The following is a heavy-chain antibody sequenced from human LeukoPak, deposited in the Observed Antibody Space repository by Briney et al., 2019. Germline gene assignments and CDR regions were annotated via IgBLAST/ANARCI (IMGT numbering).Heavy chain of an antibody. V-gene: IGHV4-59*01. J-gene: IGHJ4*02. CDR2: IYYSGST. Sequence: SETLSLTCTVSGGSISSYYWGWIRQPPGKGLEWIGYIYYSGSTNYNPSLKSRVTISVDTSKNQFSLKLSSVTAADTAVYYCASGSGGGTPFDYWGQGTLVTVSS. D-gene: IGHD3-10*01. CDR3: ASGSGGGTPFDY. CDR1: GGSISSYY.